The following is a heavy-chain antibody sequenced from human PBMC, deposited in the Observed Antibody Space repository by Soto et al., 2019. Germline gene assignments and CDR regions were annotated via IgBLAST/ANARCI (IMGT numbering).Heavy chain of an antibody. Sequence: GASVKVSCKASGYTFTSYDINWVRQATGQGLEWMGWMNPNSGNTGYAQKFQGRVTMTRNTSISTPYMELSSLRSEDTAVYYCARPNYDFWSGYYTAYYGMDVWGQGTTVTVSS. V-gene: IGHV1-8*01. CDR3: ARPNYDFWSGYYTAYYGMDV. CDR1: GYTFTSYD. D-gene: IGHD3-3*01. CDR2: MNPNSGNT. J-gene: IGHJ6*02.